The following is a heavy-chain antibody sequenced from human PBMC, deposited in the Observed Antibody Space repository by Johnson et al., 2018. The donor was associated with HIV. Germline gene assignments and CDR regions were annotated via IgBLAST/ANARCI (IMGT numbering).Heavy chain of an antibody. Sequence: QVQLVESGGGVVQPGRSLRLSCAASGLAFSRYGMHWVRQAPGKGLEWVAVIWYDGSNKYYADSVKGRLHISRENSSNTVYLQMNSLRAEDTAVSYCAKDSLRGSSWYGDGFDIWGQGTMVTVSS. CDR1: GLAFSRYG. V-gene: IGHV3-33*06. CDR2: IWYDGSNK. CDR3: AKDSLRGSSWYGDGFDI. J-gene: IGHJ3*02. D-gene: IGHD6-13*01.